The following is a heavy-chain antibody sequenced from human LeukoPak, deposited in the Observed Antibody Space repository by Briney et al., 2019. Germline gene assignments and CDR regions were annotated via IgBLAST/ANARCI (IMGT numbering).Heavy chain of an antibody. V-gene: IGHV1-69*13. CDR1: GGTFSSYA. D-gene: IGHD3-10*01. Sequence: SVKVSCKASGGTFSSYAISWVRQAPGQGLEWMGGIIPIFGTANYAQRFQGRVTITADESTSTAYMELSSLRSEDTAVYYCARGVPKRGSGSFNWFDPWGQGTLVTVSS. CDR2: IIPIFGTA. CDR3: ARGVPKRGSGSFNWFDP. J-gene: IGHJ5*02.